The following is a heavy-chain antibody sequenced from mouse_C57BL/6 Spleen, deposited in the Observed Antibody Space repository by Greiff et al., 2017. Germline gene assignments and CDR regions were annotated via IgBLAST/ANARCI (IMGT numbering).Heavy chain of an antibody. J-gene: IGHJ4*01. V-gene: IGHV1-54*01. CDR3: AREEDAMDY. CDR2: INPGSGGT. CDR1: GYAFTNYL. Sequence: QVQLKESGAELVRPGTSVKVSCKASGYAFTNYLIEWVKQRPGQGLEWIGVINPGSGGTNYNEKFKGKATLTADKSSSTAYMQLSSLTSEDSAVYFCAREEDAMDYWGQGTSVTVSS.